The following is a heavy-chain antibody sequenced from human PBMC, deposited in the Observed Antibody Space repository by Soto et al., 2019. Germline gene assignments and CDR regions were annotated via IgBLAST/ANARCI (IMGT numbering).Heavy chain of an antibody. CDR1: GGSISSGGYY. J-gene: IGHJ4*02. CDR2: IYYSGST. CDR3: ARDRHQYGDYEAHPTFDFDY. Sequence: NPSETLSLTCTVSGGSISSGGYYWSWIRQHPGKGLDWIGYIYYSGSTYYNPSLKSRVTISVDTSKNQFSLKLSSVTAADTAVYYCARDRHQYGDYEAHPTFDFDYWGQGTLVTVSS. V-gene: IGHV4-31*03. D-gene: IGHD4-17*01.